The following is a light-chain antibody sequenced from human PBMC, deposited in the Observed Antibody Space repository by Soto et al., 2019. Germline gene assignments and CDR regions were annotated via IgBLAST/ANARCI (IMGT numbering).Light chain of an antibody. V-gene: IGKV3-11*01. CDR3: QPRSDWTVT. CDR1: QSVSSY. Sequence: EIVLTQSPVTLSLSPGQRATLSCRASQSVSSYLAWYQQKPGQAPRLLIYDASNRATGIPPRFSGYGSGTDFTITISSLEPEDFAVYYFQPRSDWTVTLGQGTRMDIK. J-gene: IGKJ1*01. CDR2: DAS.